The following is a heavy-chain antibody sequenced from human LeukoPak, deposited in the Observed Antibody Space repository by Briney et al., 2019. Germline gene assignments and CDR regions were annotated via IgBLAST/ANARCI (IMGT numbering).Heavy chain of an antibody. CDR3: ARDLPSSTSANWFDP. V-gene: IGHV4-59*12. J-gene: IGHJ5*02. CDR2: IYYSGST. D-gene: IGHD2-2*01. CDR1: GGSISSYY. Sequence: SETLSLTCTVSGGSISSYYWSWIRQPPGKGLEWIGYIYYSGSTYYNPSLKSRVTISVDRSKNQFSLKLSSVTAADTAVYYCARDLPSSTSANWFDPWGQGTLVTVSS.